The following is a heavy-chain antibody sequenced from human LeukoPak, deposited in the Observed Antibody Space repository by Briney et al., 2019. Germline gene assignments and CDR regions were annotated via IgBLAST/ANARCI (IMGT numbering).Heavy chain of an antibody. V-gene: IGHV3-48*02. Sequence: PGGSLRLSCAASGFTFSSYSMNWVRQAPGKGLEWVSYISSSSSTIYYADSVKGRFTISRDNAKNSLYLQMNSLRDEDTAVYYCARDAYSGYYPKSPRPFFDYWGQGTLVTVSS. CDR3: ARDAYSGYYPKSPRPFFDY. CDR2: ISSSSSTI. J-gene: IGHJ4*02. CDR1: GFTFSSYS. D-gene: IGHD3-22*01.